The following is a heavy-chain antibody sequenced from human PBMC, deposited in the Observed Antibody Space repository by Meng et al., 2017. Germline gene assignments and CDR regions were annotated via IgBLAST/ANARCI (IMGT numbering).Heavy chain of an antibody. V-gene: IGHV3-23*01. CDR2: ISGSGGST. CDR1: GFTFSSYA. J-gene: IGHJ6*02. Sequence: GESLKISCAASGFTFSSYAMSWVRQAPGKGLEWVSAISGSGGSTYYADSVKGRFTISRDNSKNTLYLQMNSLRAEDTAVYYCAKSPYDFWSGYGYYYYGMDVWGHGTTVTVSS. D-gene: IGHD3-3*01. CDR3: AKSPYDFWSGYGYYYYGMDV.